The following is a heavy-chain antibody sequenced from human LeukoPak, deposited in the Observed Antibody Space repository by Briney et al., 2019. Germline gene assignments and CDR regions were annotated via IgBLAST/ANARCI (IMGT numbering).Heavy chain of an antibody. CDR1: GFTFSSYS. Sequence: PGGSLRLSCAASGFTFSSYSMNWVRQAPGKGLEWVSYISSSSTIYYADSVKGRFTISRDNAKNSLYLQMNSLRDEDTAVYYCAKDLGVQWLVPYYSDYWGQGTLVTVSS. CDR3: AKDLGVQWLVPYYSDY. CDR2: ISSSSTI. D-gene: IGHD6-19*01. J-gene: IGHJ4*02. V-gene: IGHV3-48*02.